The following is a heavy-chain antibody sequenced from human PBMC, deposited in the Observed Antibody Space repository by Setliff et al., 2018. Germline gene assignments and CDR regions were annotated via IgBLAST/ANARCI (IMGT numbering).Heavy chain of an antibody. CDR1: GGTFSSSG. V-gene: IGHV1-18*01. Sequence: ASVKVSCKSSGGTFSSSGITWVRQAPGQGLEWVGWISPYNGNTYYAPKFQGTAIMTTDTATTTAYLELRSLRSDDTAVYFCSRLVRFCTRTVCQRLSGDDYWGQGTLVTSPQ. CDR3: SRLVRFCTRTVCQRLSGDDY. D-gene: IGHD3-10*01. CDR2: ISPYNGNT. J-gene: IGHJ4*02.